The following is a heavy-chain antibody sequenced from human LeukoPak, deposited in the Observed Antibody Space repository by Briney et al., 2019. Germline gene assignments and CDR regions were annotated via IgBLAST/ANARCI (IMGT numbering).Heavy chain of an antibody. CDR1: GLTFSSYS. D-gene: IGHD3-22*01. CDR3: ARVLDDSSGYYYPWAFDI. J-gene: IGHJ3*02. CDR2: ISSSSSYI. V-gene: IGHV3-21*01. Sequence: GGSLRLSSAASGLTFSSYSMNWVRQAPGKGLEWVSSISSSSSYIYYADSVKGRFTISRDNAKNSLYLQMNSLRAEDTAVYYCARVLDDSSGYYYPWAFDIWGQGTMVTVSS.